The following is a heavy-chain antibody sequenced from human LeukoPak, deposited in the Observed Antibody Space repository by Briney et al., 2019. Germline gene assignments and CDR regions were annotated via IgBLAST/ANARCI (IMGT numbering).Heavy chain of an antibody. CDR3: ARPSGYYAFDS. D-gene: IGHD3-22*01. J-gene: IGHJ4*02. V-gene: IGHV3-21*06. CDR1: GFSFGCYS. Sequence: GGPLRLSCEASGFSFGCYSMDWVGQAPGKGLDLVASITSGSRYLYYGDSVKGRFTVSRDNTKNSLHLQMNSLRVDDTAVYYCARPSGYYAFDSWGQGTLVTVSS. CDR2: ITSGSRYL.